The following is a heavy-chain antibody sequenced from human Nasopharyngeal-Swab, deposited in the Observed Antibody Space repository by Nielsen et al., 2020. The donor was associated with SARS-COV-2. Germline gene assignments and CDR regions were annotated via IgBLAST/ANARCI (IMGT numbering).Heavy chain of an antibody. J-gene: IGHJ4*02. V-gene: IGHV3-23*01. D-gene: IGHD4-17*01. Sequence: GGSLRLSCTASGFTFSTFGMSWVRHAPGKGLELVSRISGSGSYADYAASVKGRFTISRDNSKNTLYLQVNSLRAEDTAVYYCAKGGVSVYGDSYYFDFWGQGSLVTVSS. CDR1: GFTFSTFG. CDR3: AKGGVSVYGDSYYFDF. CDR2: ISGSGSYA.